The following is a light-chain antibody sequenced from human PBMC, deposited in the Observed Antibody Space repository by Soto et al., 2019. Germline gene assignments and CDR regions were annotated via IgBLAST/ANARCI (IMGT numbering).Light chain of an antibody. V-gene: IGKV3-15*01. J-gene: IGKJ1*01. CDR3: QQLWT. CDR2: GAS. Sequence: EIVMTQSPATLSVSPWERATLSCRASQSVSSNLAWYQQKPGQAPRLLIYGASTRATGIPARFSGGGSGTDFTLTISRLEPEDFAVYYCQQLWTFGQGTKVDIK. CDR1: QSVSSN.